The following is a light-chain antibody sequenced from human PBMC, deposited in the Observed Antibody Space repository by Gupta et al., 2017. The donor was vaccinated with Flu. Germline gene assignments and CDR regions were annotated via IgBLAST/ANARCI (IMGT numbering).Light chain of an antibody. CDR3: AAWDDSRNGVI. V-gene: IGLV1-44*01. Sequence: SVLTQPPSASWTPGQRVPISCSGSYSNIGSNTVNWYQQRPGTAPKLLIYSNNQRPSGVPDRFSGSKSGTSASLAISGLQAEDEADYYCAAWDDSRNGVIFGGGTKLTVL. J-gene: IGLJ2*01. CDR1: YSNIGSNT. CDR2: SNN.